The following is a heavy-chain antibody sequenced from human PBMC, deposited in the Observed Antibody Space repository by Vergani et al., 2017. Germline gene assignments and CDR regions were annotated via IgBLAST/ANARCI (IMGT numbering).Heavy chain of an antibody. CDR3: AKAPGYYYDSSGLEYFQH. Sequence: QVQLVESGGGVVQPGRSLRLSCAASGFTFSSYGMHWVRQAPGKGLEWVAVIWYDGSNKYYADSVKGRFTISRDNSKNTLYLQMNSLRAEDTAVYYCAKAPGYYYDSSGLEYFQHWGQGTLVTVSS. V-gene: IGHV3-33*06. D-gene: IGHD3-22*01. CDR2: IWYDGSNK. CDR1: GFTFSSYG. J-gene: IGHJ1*01.